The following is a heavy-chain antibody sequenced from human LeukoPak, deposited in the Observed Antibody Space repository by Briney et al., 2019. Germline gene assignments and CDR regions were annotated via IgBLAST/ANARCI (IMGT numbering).Heavy chain of an antibody. CDR2: ISWNSGSI. CDR1: GFTFDDYA. CDR3: AKAHGSGSSFHDY. D-gene: IGHD3-10*01. Sequence: GGSLRLSCAASGFTFDDYAMHWVRQAPGKGLEWVSGISWNSGSIGYADSVKGRFTISRDNAKNSPYLQMDSLRAEDTALYYCAKAHGSGSSFHDYWGQGTLVTVSS. J-gene: IGHJ4*02. V-gene: IGHV3-9*01.